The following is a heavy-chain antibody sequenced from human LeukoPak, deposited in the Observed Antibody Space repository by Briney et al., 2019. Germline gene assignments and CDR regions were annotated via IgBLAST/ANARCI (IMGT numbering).Heavy chain of an antibody. CDR2: ISGSGGST. D-gene: IGHD1-26*01. Sequence: GGSLRLSCAASGFTFSSYGMSWVRQTPGKGLEWVLAISGSGGSTYYADSVKGRFTVSRDNSKNTLYLQLNSLRAEDTAVYYCARDPYSGSYSDYYYYYMDVWGKGTTVTVSS. CDR1: GFTFSSYG. CDR3: ARDPYSGSYSDYYYYYMDV. V-gene: IGHV3-23*01. J-gene: IGHJ6*03.